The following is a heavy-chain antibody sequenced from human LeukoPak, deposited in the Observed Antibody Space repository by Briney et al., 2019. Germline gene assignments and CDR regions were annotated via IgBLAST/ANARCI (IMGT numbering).Heavy chain of an antibody. V-gene: IGHV1-2*02. CDR2: INPNGGAT. J-gene: IGHJ4*02. CDR3: ARDGSFDY. Sequence: ASVKVSCTASGYTFTGYYLHWVRQAPGQGLEWMGWINPNGGATTYAQQFQGRVTMTRDTSISTAYMELSRLTSDDTAVYYCARDGSFDYWGQGTLVIV. CDR1: GYTFTGYY. D-gene: IGHD2-2*03.